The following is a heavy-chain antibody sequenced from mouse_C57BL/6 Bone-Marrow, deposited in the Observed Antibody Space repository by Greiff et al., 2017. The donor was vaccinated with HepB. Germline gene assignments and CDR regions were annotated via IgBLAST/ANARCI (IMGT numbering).Heavy chain of an antibody. Sequence: VQLQQSGAELVKPGASGKISCKASGYAFSSYWMNWVKQRPGKGLEWIGQIYPGDGDTNYNGKFKGKATLTADKSSSTAYMQLSSLTSEDSAVYFCARSYYGSSYDYAMDYWGQGTSVTVSS. CDR3: ARSYYGSSYDYAMDY. CDR2: IYPGDGDT. J-gene: IGHJ4*01. D-gene: IGHD1-1*01. CDR1: GYAFSSYW. V-gene: IGHV1-80*01.